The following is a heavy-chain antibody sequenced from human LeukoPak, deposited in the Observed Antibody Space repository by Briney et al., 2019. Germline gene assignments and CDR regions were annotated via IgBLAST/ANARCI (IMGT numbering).Heavy chain of an antibody. J-gene: IGHJ5*02. V-gene: IGHV3-30*18. D-gene: IGHD6-13*01. CDR1: GFTFSSYG. Sequence: PGGSLRLSCAASGFTFSSYGMHWVRQAPGKGLEWVAVISYDGSNKYYADSVKGRFTISRDNSKNTLYPQMNSLRAEDTAVYYCAKSVGIAAAGTEWFDPWGQGTLVTVSS. CDR3: AKSVGIAAAGTEWFDP. CDR2: ISYDGSNK.